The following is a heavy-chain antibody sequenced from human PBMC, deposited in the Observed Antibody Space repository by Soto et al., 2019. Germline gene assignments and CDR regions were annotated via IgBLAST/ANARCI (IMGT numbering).Heavy chain of an antibody. V-gene: IGHV1-2*02. Sequence: QVQLVQSGAEVKKAGASVRVSCRASGSTSTDSYMHWVLQAPGQGLGWMGWVNPYSGGRRYAQKFEGSDTMTRETSINTVYKEVSRLSADETDVYYCATSDDVPTSMTSYIFTHDYALDVWGQGTTVRVSS. J-gene: IGHJ6*02. CDR1: GSTSTDSY. CDR2: VNPYSGGR. D-gene: IGHD3-22*01. CDR3: ATSDDVPTSMTSYIFTHDYALDV.